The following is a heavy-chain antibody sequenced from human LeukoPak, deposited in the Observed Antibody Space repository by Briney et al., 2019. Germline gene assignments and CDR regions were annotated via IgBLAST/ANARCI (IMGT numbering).Heavy chain of an antibody. CDR2: ISSSSSYT. D-gene: IGHD3-22*01. CDR1: GFTFSSYS. Sequence: PGGSLRLSCAASGFTFSSYSMNWVRQAPGKGLEWVSSISSSSSYTYYADSVKGRFTISRDNAKNSLYLQMNSLRAEDTAVYYCARDHPHYYDSSGYPDYWGQGTLVTVSS. CDR3: ARDHPHYYDSSGYPDY. J-gene: IGHJ4*02. V-gene: IGHV3-21*01.